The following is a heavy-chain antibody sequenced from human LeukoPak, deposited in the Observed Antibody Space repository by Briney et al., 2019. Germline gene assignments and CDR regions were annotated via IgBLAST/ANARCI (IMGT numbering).Heavy chain of an antibody. CDR3: AKHSDGYYDSSGYYHFDY. D-gene: IGHD3-22*01. Sequence: GGSLRLSCAASGFTFSSYAMSWVRQAPGKGLEWVSAISGSGGSTYYADSVKGRFTISRDNSKNTLYLQMNSLRAEDTAVYYCAKHSDGYYDSSGYYHFDYWGQGTLVTVSS. CDR2: ISGSGGST. CDR1: GFTFSSYA. V-gene: IGHV3-23*01. J-gene: IGHJ4*02.